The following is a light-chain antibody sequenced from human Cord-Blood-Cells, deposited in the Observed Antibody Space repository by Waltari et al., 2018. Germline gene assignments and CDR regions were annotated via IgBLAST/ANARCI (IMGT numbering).Light chain of an antibody. CDR2: AAS. Sequence: AIRMTQSPSSLSASTGDRVTITCRASQGISSYLAWYQQKPGKAPKLLIYAASTLQSGVPSRFSGSGSGTYFTLTISCLQSEDFATYYGQQYYSYPTFGQGTRLEIK. CDR3: QQYYSYPT. V-gene: IGKV1-8*01. J-gene: IGKJ5*01. CDR1: QGISSY.